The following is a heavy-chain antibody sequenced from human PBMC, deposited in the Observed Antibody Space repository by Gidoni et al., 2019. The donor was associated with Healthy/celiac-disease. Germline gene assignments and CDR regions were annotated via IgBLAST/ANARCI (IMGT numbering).Heavy chain of an antibody. Sequence: EVQLLESGGGLVQPGGSLRLSCAASGFPFSSYAMCWVRQAPGKGLEWVSAISGSGGSTYYADSVKGRFTISRDNSKNTLYLQMNSLRAEDTAVYYCAKVRRKFDWYFDLWGRGTLVTVSS. J-gene: IGHJ2*01. CDR3: AKVRRKFDWYFDL. V-gene: IGHV3-23*01. CDR1: GFPFSSYA. CDR2: ISGSGGST.